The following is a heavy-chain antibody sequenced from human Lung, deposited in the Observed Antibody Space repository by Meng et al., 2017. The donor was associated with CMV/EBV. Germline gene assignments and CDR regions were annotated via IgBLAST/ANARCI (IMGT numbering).Heavy chain of an antibody. CDR1: GTFSSYA. V-gene: IGHV1-69*05. J-gene: IGHJ4*02. Sequence: GTFSSYAISWVRQAPGQGREWMGGIIPFFGAANYAQKFQGRVTITTDEFTTTAYMELSSLRSEDTAVYYCASSYYYDSSGYVYFDYWGQGTLVTVSS. D-gene: IGHD3-22*01. CDR3: ASSYYYDSSGYVYFDY. CDR2: IIPFFGAA.